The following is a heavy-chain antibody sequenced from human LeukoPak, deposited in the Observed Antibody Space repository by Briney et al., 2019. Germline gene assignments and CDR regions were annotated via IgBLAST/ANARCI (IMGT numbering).Heavy chain of an antibody. D-gene: IGHD6-13*01. Sequence: ASVKVSCKASGYTFTGYYMHWVRQAPGQGLEWMGWINPNSGGTNYAQKFQGRVTMTRDTSISTAYMELSRLRSDDTAVYYCARSIAAAGGDIDYWGQGTPVTVSS. CDR2: INPNSGGT. CDR1: GYTFTGYY. V-gene: IGHV1-2*02. J-gene: IGHJ4*02. CDR3: ARSIAAAGGDIDY.